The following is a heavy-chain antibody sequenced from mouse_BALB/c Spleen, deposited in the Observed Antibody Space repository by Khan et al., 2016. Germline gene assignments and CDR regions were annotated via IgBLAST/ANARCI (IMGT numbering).Heavy chain of an antibody. CDR3: ASRITTPVCFDY. D-gene: IGHD2-4*01. V-gene: IGHV1-74*01. CDR2: IDPYDSET. Sequence: QVRLQQSGAELVRPGASVKLSCKASGYTFTSYWMNWVKQRHEQGPEWIGRIDPYDSETNYNQKFKDKAILTVDKSSSTAYMQLSSLTSGDSTVYYCASRITTPVCFDYWGQGTTLTVSS. CDR1: GYTFTSYW. J-gene: IGHJ2*01.